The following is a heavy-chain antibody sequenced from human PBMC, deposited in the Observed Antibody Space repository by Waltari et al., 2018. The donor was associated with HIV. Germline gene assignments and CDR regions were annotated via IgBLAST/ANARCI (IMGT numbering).Heavy chain of an antibody. CDR3: AKDDSTGSSGYYPFHY. CDR2: ISVSGGIP. Sequence: EVQLVESGGGLVQPGGSLRLSCAASGFTFTNYAMNWVRQAPGKGLECVSAISVSGGIPYYADSVKGRFTISRDNSKNTLYLQMNSLRAEDTAVYYCAKDDSTGSSGYYPFHYWGQGTLITVSS. V-gene: IGHV3-23*04. J-gene: IGHJ4*02. D-gene: IGHD3-22*01. CDR1: GFTFTNYA.